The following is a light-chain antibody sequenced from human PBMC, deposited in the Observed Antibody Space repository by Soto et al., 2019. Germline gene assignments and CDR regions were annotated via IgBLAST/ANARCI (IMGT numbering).Light chain of an antibody. CDR2: AAS. V-gene: IGKV1-17*01. CDR3: QQHDGPPLT. J-gene: IGKJ1*01. CDR1: HGSRNY. Sequence: DIQTTWLCLHVSESVGDRVTITCLAGHGSRNYLAWYQQKPGKAPTRLIYAASSLQSGIPSRFSGSGSGTYFTLTISSLQTEDLAAYFCQQHDGPPLTFGQGTKVDIK.